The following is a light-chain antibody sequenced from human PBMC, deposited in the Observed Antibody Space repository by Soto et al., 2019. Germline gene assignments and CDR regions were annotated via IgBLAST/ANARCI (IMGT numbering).Light chain of an antibody. Sequence: QSALTQPASVSGSPGQSITISCSGASSDIGPYDYVSWYQHHPGRAPKLLIYEVSNRPSGVSYRFSGSKSGNTASLTISGLQAEDEGDYYCTTCAPGRIYVFGSGTKVTVL. CDR3: TTCAPGRIYV. J-gene: IGLJ1*01. CDR2: EVS. CDR1: SSDIGPYDY. V-gene: IGLV2-14*01.